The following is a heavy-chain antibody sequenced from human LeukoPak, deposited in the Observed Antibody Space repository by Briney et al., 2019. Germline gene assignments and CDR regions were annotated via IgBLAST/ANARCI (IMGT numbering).Heavy chain of an antibody. CDR2: ISGSGGST. Sequence: LGGSLRLSCAASGFTFDDYGMSWVRQAPGKGLEWVSAISGSGGSTYYADSVKGRFTISRDSSKNTLYLQMNSLRAEDTAVYYCAKGWYGAFDIWGQGTMVTVSS. CDR3: AKGWYGAFDI. D-gene: IGHD6-13*01. CDR1: GFTFDDYG. V-gene: IGHV3-23*01. J-gene: IGHJ3*02.